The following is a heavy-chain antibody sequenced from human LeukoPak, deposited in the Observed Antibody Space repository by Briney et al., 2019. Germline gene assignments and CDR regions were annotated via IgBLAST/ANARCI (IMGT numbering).Heavy chain of an antibody. CDR1: GGSISLYY. V-gene: IGHV4-4*07. CDR3: ARGTIAARFDY. J-gene: IGHJ4*02. Sequence: SETLSLTCAVSGGSISLYYWSWIRQPAGKGLEWIGRIYSSGSTNYNPSLKSRVTMSVDTSKNHFSLKLSSVTAADTAVYYCARGTIAARFDYWGQGTLVYVYS. CDR2: IYSSGST. D-gene: IGHD6-6*01.